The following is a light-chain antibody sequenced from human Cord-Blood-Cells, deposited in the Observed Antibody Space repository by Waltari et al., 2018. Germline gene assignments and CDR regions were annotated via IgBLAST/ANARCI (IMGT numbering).Light chain of an antibody. V-gene: IGKV4-1*01. Sequence: DIVMTKSPDSLAVSLGERATINCKSSQSVLYSSNNKNYLAWYQQKPGQPPKLLIYWASTRESGVPDRFSGGGSGTDFTLTISSLQAEDVAVYYCQQYYSTPFTFGPGTKVDIK. CDR3: QQYYSTPFT. J-gene: IGKJ3*01. CDR2: WAS. CDR1: QSVLYSSNNKNY.